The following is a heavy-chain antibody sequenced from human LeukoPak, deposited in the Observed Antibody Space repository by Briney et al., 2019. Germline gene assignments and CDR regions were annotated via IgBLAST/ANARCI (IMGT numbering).Heavy chain of an antibody. V-gene: IGHV1-58*01. J-gene: IGHJ6*03. CDR2: IVVGSGNT. CDR1: GFTFTSSA. D-gene: IGHD5/OR15-5a*01. CDR3: AADQESKGSGYYMDV. Sequence: GTSVKVSCKASGFTFTSSAVQWVRQARGQRLEWIGWIVVGSGNTNYAQKFQERVTITRDMSTSTAYMELSSLRSEDTAVYYCAADQESKGSGYYMDVWGKGTTVTVSS.